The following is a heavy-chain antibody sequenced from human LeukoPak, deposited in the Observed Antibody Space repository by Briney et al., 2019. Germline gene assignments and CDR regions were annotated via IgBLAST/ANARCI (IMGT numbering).Heavy chain of an antibody. J-gene: IGHJ4*02. Sequence: GGSLRLSCAASGFTFSSYAMTWVRQAPGKGLEWVSGISGSGGSTYYADPVKGRFTISRDNFKNTLYLQMHSLRAEDTAIYYCARGYSSSRYYFDYWGQGTLVTVSS. D-gene: IGHD2-2*01. CDR3: ARGYSSSRYYFDY. V-gene: IGHV3-23*01. CDR2: ISGSGGST. CDR1: GFTFSSYA.